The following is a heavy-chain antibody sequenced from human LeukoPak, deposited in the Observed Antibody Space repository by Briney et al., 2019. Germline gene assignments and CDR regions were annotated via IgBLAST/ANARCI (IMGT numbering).Heavy chain of an antibody. J-gene: IGHJ5*02. V-gene: IGHV3-64*01. CDR3: ARTRDDYDTGSYLGWFDP. CDR1: GFTFSSYS. D-gene: IGHD3-10*01. CDR2: ISPYGGST. Sequence: GGSLRLSCAASGFTFSSYSMHWVRQAPGKGLEYVSSISPYGGSTYYANSVKGRFTISRDNSKNTLHLQMGSLRAEDTAVYYCARTRDDYDTGSYLGWFDPWGQGTRVTVSS.